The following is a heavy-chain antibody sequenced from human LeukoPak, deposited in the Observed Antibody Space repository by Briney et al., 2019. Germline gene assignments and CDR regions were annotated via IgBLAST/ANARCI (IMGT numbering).Heavy chain of an antibody. V-gene: IGHV3-7*01. CDR2: IKQDGSEK. Sequence: GGSLRLSCAASGFVFSSYWMSWVRQAPGKGLEWVANIKQDGSEKYYVDSVKGRFTISRDNAKNSLYLQMNSLRAEDTAVYYCARDRVSSTRYYYYMDVWGKGTTVTVSS. CDR1: GFVFSSYW. J-gene: IGHJ6*03. CDR3: ARDRVSSTRYYYYMDV. D-gene: IGHD6-6*01.